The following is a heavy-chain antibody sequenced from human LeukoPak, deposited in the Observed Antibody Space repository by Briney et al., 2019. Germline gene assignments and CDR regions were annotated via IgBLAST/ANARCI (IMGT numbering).Heavy chain of an antibody. V-gene: IGHV1-2*02. CDR1: GYTFTGYY. J-gene: IGHJ1*01. CDR3: ARDAWEDDYGGNAHFQH. CDR2: INPNSGGT. D-gene: IGHD4-23*01. Sequence: ASVKVSCKASGYTFTGYYMHWVRQAPGQGLEWMGWINPNSGGTNYAQKFQGRVTMTRNTSISTAYMELSRLRSDDTAVYYCARDAWEDDYGGNAHFQHWGQGTLVTVPS.